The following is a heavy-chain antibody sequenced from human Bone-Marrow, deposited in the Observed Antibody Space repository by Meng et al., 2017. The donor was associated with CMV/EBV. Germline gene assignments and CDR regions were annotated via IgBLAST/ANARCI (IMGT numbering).Heavy chain of an antibody. CDR3: AREQNSSSPPPGVNWFDP. CDR2: INPNSGGT. V-gene: IGHV1-2*02. J-gene: IGHJ5*02. CDR1: YTFTGYY. D-gene: IGHD6-6*01. Sequence: YTFTGYYMHWVRQAPGQGLEWMGWINPNSGGTNYAQKFQGRVTMTRDTSISTAYMELSRLRSDDTAVYYCAREQNSSSPPPGVNWFDPWGQGTLVTVSS.